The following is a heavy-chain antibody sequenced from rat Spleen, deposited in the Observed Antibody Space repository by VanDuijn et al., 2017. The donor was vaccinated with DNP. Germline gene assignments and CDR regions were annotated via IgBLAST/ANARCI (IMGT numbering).Heavy chain of an antibody. CDR1: GFSLTSNN. CDR3: ARHPDY. CDR2: MSRGGTT. J-gene: IGHJ2*01. D-gene: IGHD3-1*01. V-gene: IGHV2-6*01. Sequence: QVQLKESGPGLVQPSQTLSLTCTVAGFSLTSNNVHWVRQPPGKGLEWVAAMSRGGTTYYNSTLKSRLSISRDTSKSQVFLEMISPQTEDTAMYFCARHPDYWGQGIMVTVSS.